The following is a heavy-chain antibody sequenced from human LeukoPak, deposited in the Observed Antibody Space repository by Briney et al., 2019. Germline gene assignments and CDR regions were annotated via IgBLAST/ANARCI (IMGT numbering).Heavy chain of an antibody. Sequence: GGSLRLSCAASGFTFDDYGMSWVRQAPGKGLEWVSYISSSGSTIYYADSVKGRFTISRDNAKNSLYLQMNSLRAEDTAVYYCARGDYGGNSHYYYYYMDVWGKGTTVTVSS. CDR2: ISSSGSTI. CDR3: ARGDYGGNSHYYYYYMDV. V-gene: IGHV3-11*04. CDR1: GFTFDDYG. J-gene: IGHJ6*03. D-gene: IGHD4-23*01.